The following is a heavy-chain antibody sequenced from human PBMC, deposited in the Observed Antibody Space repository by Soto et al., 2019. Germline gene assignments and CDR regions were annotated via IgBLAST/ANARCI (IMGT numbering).Heavy chain of an antibody. CDR1: GFTFSSYA. CDR2: ISGSGGST. J-gene: IGHJ4*02. Sequence: GWSLRLSCAASGFTFSSYAMSLVRQAPGKGLEWGSAISGSGGSTYHADSVKGRFTISRDNSKNTLYLQMNSLRAEDTAVYYCAKKVNSGPGSQYFDYWGQGTLVTVSS. V-gene: IGHV3-23*01. D-gene: IGHD3-10*01. CDR3: AKKVNSGPGSQYFDY.